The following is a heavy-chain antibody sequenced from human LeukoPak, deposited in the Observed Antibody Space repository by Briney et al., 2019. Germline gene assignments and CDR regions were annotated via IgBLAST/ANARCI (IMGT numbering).Heavy chain of an antibody. CDR3: ARDRLGPYYGSGSYYFDY. D-gene: IGHD3-10*01. CDR2: INPSGGST. V-gene: IGHV1-46*01. CDR1: GYTFTSYY. J-gene: IGHJ4*02. Sequence: ASVKVSCKASGYTFTSYYMHWVRQAPGQGLEWMGIINPSGGSTSYAQKFQGRVTMTRDMSTSTVYMELSSLRSEDTAVYYCARDRLGPYYGSGSYYFDYWGQGTLVIVSS.